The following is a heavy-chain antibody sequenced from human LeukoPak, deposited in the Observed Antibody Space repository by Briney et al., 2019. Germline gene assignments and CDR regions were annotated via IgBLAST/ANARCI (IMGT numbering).Heavy chain of an antibody. CDR2: IYASGST. Sequence: WATLSLMCSVSAGSINSYWWSWIRQPAGKGREWIGLIYASGSTNYNRSLKSRVTMSVDTSKKQFSLNLNSVTAADTAVYYCASGGPKDESSGWNDDAFDIWGQGTMLTVSS. CDR1: AGSINSYW. V-gene: IGHV4-4*07. CDR3: ASGGPKDESSGWNDDAFDI. J-gene: IGHJ3*02. D-gene: IGHD6-19*01.